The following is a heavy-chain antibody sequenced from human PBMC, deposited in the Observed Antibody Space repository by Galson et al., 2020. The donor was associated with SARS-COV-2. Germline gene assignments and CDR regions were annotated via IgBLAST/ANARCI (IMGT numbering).Heavy chain of an antibody. Sequence: GGSLRLSCAASGFTFSSYEMNWVRQAPGKGLEWVSYISSSGSTIYYADSVKGRFTISRDNAKNSLYLQMNSLRAEDTAVYYCARERLAPRITMVRGVISVRWFDPWGQGNLVTVSS. CDR3: ARERLAPRITMVRGVISVRWFDP. V-gene: IGHV3-48*03. J-gene: IGHJ5*02. CDR1: GFTFSSYE. D-gene: IGHD3-10*01. CDR2: ISSSGSTI.